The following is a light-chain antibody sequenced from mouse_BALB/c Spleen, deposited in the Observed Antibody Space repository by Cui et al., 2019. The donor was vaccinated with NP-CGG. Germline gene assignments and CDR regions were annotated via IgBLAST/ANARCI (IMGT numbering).Light chain of an antibody. J-gene: IGLJ1*01. CDR3: ALWYNNHWV. CDR2: GTN. Sequence: QAVVTQESALTTSPGETVTLTCRSSTGAVTTNNYANWVQEKPDHLFTGLIGGTNKRDPGVSPRYSGAPRLDTAPLTTTQAQTLSVRKYFCALWYNNHWVFGGGTKLTVL. V-gene: IGLV1*01. CDR1: TGAVTTNNY.